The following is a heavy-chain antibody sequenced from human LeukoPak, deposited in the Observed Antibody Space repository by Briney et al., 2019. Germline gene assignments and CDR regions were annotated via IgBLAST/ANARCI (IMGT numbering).Heavy chain of an antibody. D-gene: IGHD5-18*01. V-gene: IGHV1-46*01. J-gene: IGHJ4*02. Sequence: ASVKVSCKTSGYTFTNYYMHWVRQAPGQGLEWMGIINPSGGRTSYARKFQGRVTMTRDTSTSIVYMELSSLRSEDTAVYYCARAWGTAMEYWGQGTLVTVSS. CDR2: INPSGGRT. CDR3: ARAWGTAMEY. CDR1: GYTFTNYY.